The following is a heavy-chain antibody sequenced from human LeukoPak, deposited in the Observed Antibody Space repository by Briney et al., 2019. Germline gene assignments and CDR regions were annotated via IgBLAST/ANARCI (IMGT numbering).Heavy chain of an antibody. J-gene: IGHJ4*02. CDR2: ISAYNGNT. Sequence: ASVKVSCKASGYTFTSYGISWARQAPGQGLEWMGWISAYNGNTNYAQKLRGRVTMTTDTSTSTAYMELRSLRSDDTAVYYCARDLGYVSSGYYVSLDYWGQGTLVTVSS. V-gene: IGHV1-18*01. CDR3: ARDLGYVSSGYYVSLDY. CDR1: GYTFTSYG. D-gene: IGHD3-22*01.